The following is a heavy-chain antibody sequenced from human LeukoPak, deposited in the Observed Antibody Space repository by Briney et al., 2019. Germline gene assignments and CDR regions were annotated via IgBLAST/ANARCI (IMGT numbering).Heavy chain of an antibody. J-gene: IGHJ4*02. V-gene: IGHV3-21*04. D-gene: IGHD3-10*01. CDR2: ISSSSSYI. CDR3: AKSYNNPTVAVRVRGVIPYFDY. Sequence: GGSLRLSCAASGFTFSSYSMNWVRQAPGKGLEWVSSISSSSSYIYYADSVKGRFTISRDNSRTTLYLQMTSLRADDTAVYYCAKSYNNPTVAVRVRGVIPYFDYWGQGSLVTVSS. CDR1: GFTFSSYS.